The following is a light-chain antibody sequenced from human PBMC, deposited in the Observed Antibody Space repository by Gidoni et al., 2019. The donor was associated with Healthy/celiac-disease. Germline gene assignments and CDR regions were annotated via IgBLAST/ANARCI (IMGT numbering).Light chain of an antibody. CDR1: QGISSY. J-gene: IGKJ4*01. CDR2: AAS. V-gene: IGKV1-9*01. CDR3: QQLNSYPCT. Sequence: DIQLTQSPSFLSASVGDRVTITCRASQGISSYLAWYQQKPGKAPKLLIYAASTLQSGVPSRFSGSGSGTEFTLTISRLQPEDFATYYCQQLNSYPCTFGGGTKVEIK.